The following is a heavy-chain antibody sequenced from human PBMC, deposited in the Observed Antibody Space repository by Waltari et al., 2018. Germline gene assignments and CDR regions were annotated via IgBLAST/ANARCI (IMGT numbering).Heavy chain of an antibody. CDR1: GYTFTDSY. Sequence: QVQLVQSGAEVRKPGASVKVSCKTSGYTFTDSYIHWVRQAPGQGLEWMGRMNPNNNYPIYEKKFQGRVTMTRDTSITTAYMELSSLTSDDTALYYCVTQRPWEDYWGQGTQVTVTS. J-gene: IGHJ4*02. V-gene: IGHV1-2*06. CDR2: MNPNNNYP. CDR3: VTQRPWEDY. D-gene: IGHD1-26*01.